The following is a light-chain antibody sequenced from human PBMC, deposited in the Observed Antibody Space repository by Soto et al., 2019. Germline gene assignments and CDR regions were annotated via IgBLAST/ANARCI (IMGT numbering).Light chain of an antibody. J-gene: IGKJ2*01. Sequence: EIGLTQSPGTMSLSPGERATLSCRASKIVRHVAWYQQKPGQAPRVLMSDAFTRASGTPARFSGSGSGTDFTLTISSLEPEDFAVYYCQQRGDRPMYTFGQGTILEI. CDR3: QQRGDRPMYT. CDR1: KIVRH. CDR2: DAF. V-gene: IGKV3-11*01.